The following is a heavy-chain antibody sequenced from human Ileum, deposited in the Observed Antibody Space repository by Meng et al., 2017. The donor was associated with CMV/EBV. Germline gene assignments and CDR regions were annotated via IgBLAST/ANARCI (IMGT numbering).Heavy chain of an antibody. CDR3: AKRDRSYGFYFDV. J-gene: IGHJ4*02. CDR1: GFIFNTYG. V-gene: IGHV3-30*02. CDR2: TRYDGNDK. D-gene: IGHD5-18*01. Sequence: QVRLLGPGGGVVQPGGSLGLFCVASGFIFNTYGMHWVRQAPGKGLEWVALTRYDGNDKYYADSVKGRFTISRDNSKNTLYLQMHNLRIEDTATYFCAKRDRSYGFYFDVWGQGTLVTVSS.